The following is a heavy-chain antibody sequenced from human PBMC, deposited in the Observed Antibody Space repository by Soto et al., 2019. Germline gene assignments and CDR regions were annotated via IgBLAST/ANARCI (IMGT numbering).Heavy chain of an antibody. CDR2: IYYSGST. CDR3: ARGIFGVVKMDV. V-gene: IGHV4-31*03. Sequence: SETLSLTCTVSGGSISSGGYYWSWIRQHPGKGLEWIGYIYYSGSTYYNPSLKSRVTISVDTSKNQFSLKLSSVTAADTAVYYCARGIFGVVKMDVWGQGTTVPVSS. J-gene: IGHJ6*02. CDR1: GGSISSGGYY. D-gene: IGHD3-3*01.